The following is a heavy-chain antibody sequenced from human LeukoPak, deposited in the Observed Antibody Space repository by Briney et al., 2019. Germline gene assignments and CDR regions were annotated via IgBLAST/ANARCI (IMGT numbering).Heavy chain of an antibody. Sequence: PGTLSLTCTVSAGFISSYYWSWIRQPPGKGLEWIGYIYDSGSTNYNPSLKSRVTISVDTSKNQFSLKLSSVTAADTAVYYCARGIAAAGTDYWGQGTLVTVSS. V-gene: IGHV4-59*01. J-gene: IGHJ4*02. CDR1: AGFISSYY. D-gene: IGHD6-13*01. CDR3: ARGIAAAGTDY. CDR2: IYDSGST.